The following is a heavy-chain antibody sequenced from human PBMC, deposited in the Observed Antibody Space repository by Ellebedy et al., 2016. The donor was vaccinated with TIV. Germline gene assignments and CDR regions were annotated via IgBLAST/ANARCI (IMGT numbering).Heavy chain of an antibody. CDR2: ISSSSSTI. CDR3: ARRRRYDSSGYYHHNWFDP. J-gene: IGHJ5*02. Sequence: PGGSLRLSCAASGFTFSSYSMNWVRQAPGKGLEWVSYISSSSSTIYYADSVKGRFTISRDNAKNSLYLQMNSLRAEDTAVYYCARRRRYDSSGYYHHNWFDPWGQGTLVTVSS. CDR1: GFTFSSYS. V-gene: IGHV3-48*04. D-gene: IGHD3-22*01.